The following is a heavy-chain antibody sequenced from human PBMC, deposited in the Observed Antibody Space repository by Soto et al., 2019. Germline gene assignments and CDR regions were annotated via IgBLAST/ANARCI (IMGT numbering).Heavy chain of an antibody. CDR1: GFTFSSYA. CDR2: ISGSGGST. D-gene: IGHD3-22*01. Sequence: EVQLLESGGGLVQPGGSLRLSCAASGFTFSSYAMSWVRQAPGKGLEWVSAISGSGGSTYYADSVKGRFTISRDNSKNTRYLQMNSLRAEDTAVYYCAKDKTPKSMIVVVIFDYWGQGTLVTVSS. CDR3: AKDKTPKSMIVVVIFDY. J-gene: IGHJ4*02. V-gene: IGHV3-23*01.